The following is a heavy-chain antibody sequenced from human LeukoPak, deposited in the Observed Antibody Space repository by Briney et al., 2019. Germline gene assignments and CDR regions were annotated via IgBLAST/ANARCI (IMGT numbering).Heavy chain of an antibody. V-gene: IGHV3-21*01. CDR3: ARVPVLRYFDWPGDTFVI. CDR1: GFTFSSYS. J-gene: IGHJ3*02. D-gene: IGHD3-9*01. Sequence: PGGSLRLSCAASGFTFSSYSMNWVRQAPGKGLEWVSSISSSSSYIYYADSVKGRFTISRDNAKNSLYLQMNSLRAEDTAVYYCARVPVLRYFDWPGDTFVIWGQGTMVTVSS. CDR2: ISSSSSYI.